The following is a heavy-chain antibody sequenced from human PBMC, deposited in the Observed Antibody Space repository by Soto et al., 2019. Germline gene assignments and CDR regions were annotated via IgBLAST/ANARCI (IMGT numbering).Heavy chain of an antibody. CDR3: AHRSRGYAYYFDQ. V-gene: IGHV2-5*02. CDR1: GFSLTTRGVA. CDR2: IFWDDDK. J-gene: IGHJ4*02. Sequence: QITLKESGPALVRPTQTLTLTCSFSGFSLTTRGVAVGWIRQPPGKALEWLALIFWDDDKWYSPSLRSRLTITEDPXKNQVVLTMTNMDPVDTATYYCAHRSRGYAYYFDQWGQGTLVTVSS. D-gene: IGHD5-12*01.